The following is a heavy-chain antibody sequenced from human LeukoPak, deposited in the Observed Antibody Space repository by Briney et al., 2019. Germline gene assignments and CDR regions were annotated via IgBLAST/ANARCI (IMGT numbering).Heavy chain of an antibody. CDR2: ISSSSSYI. J-gene: IGHJ4*02. Sequence: PGGSLRLSCAASGFTFSSYSMNWVRQAPGKGLEWVSSISSSSSYIYYADSEKGRFTISRDNAKNSLYLQMNSLRAEDTAVYYCARDQGVSQWNDVVGFDYWGQGTLVTVSS. CDR1: GFTFSSYS. CDR3: ARDQGVSQWNDVVGFDY. V-gene: IGHV3-21*01. D-gene: IGHD1-1*01.